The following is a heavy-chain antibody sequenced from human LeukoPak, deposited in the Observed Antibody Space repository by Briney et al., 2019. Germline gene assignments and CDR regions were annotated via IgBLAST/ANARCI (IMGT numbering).Heavy chain of an antibody. CDR2: ISWNSGSI. Sequence: GGSLRLSCAASGFTFDDYAMHWVRQAPGKGLEWVSGISWNSGSIGYADSVKGRFTISRDNAKNSLYLQMNSLRAEDTAVYYCASHYYGSGKFENWGQGTLVTVSS. V-gene: IGHV3-9*01. CDR3: ASHYYGSGKFEN. D-gene: IGHD3-10*01. CDR1: GFTFDDYA. J-gene: IGHJ4*02.